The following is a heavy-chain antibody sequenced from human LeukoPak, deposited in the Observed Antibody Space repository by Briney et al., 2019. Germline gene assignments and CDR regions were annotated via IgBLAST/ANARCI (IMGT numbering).Heavy chain of an antibody. J-gene: IGHJ5*02. V-gene: IGHV1-2*04. CDR3: ARDLVVVVAATQWFDP. D-gene: IGHD2-15*01. CDR1: GYTFTGYY. Sequence: ASVKVSCKASGYTFTGYYMHWVRQAPGQGLEWMGWINPNSGGTNYAQKFQGWVTMTRDTSISTAYMELRSLRSDDTAVYYCARDLVVVVAATQWFDPWGQGTLVTVSS. CDR2: INPNSGGT.